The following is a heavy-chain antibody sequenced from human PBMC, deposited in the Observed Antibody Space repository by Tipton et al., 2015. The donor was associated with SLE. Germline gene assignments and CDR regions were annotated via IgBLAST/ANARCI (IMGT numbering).Heavy chain of an antibody. D-gene: IGHD4-17*01. CDR1: GGSISSSSYY. J-gene: IGHJ5*02. Sequence: TLSLTCTVSGGSISSSSYYWGWIRQPPGKGLEWIGSIYYSGSTYYNPSLKSRVTISVDTSKNQFSLKLSSVTAADTAVYYCAREGGYGDLEWFDPWGQGTLVTVSS. CDR3: AREGGYGDLEWFDP. V-gene: IGHV4-39*02. CDR2: IYYSGST.